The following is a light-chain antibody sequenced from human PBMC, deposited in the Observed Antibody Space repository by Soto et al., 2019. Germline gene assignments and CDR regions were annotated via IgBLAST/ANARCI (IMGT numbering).Light chain of an antibody. CDR3: KQTYSAHST. CDR1: QSISRY. CDR2: TTS. Sequence: DIQMTQSPLSLAASVGDRVTITCRASQSISRYLNWYQQRPGKAPTLLICTTSTLQSGVPSSFRGSGSGTEFTITISSLQPEDFATYYCKQTYSAHSTFGQGTKVEIK. J-gene: IGKJ1*01. V-gene: IGKV1-39*01.